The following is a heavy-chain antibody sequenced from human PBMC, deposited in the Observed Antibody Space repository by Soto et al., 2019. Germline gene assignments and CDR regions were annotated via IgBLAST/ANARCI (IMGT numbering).Heavy chain of an antibody. J-gene: IGHJ6*03. V-gene: IGHV4-34*01. CDR1: GGSFSGYY. Sequence: SETLSLTCAVYGGSFSGYYWSWIRQPPGKGLEWIGETNPGGSTNYNPSLKSRVTISVDTSKNQFSLKLSSVTAADTAVYYCGRGLGFRGYYSYLDVWGKGTTVTVSS. CDR3: GRGLGFRGYYSYLDV. D-gene: IGHD3-16*01. CDR2: TNPGGST.